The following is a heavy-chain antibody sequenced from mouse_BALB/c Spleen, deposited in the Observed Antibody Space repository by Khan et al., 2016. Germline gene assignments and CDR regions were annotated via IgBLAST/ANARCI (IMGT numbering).Heavy chain of an antibody. D-gene: IGHD2-1*01. J-gene: IGHJ3*01. CDR3: TFDGNIWAWFAY. CDR2: IDPEDGDT. CDR1: GFNIKDFY. Sequence: VQLQQSGAELVRSGASVKLSCTASGFNIKDFYIHWVKQRPEQGLEWIGWIDPEDGDTGYVPKFQGKATMTADTSSNTAYLQLSSLTSEDTAVYYCTFDGNIWAWFAYGGQGTLVTVSA. V-gene: IGHV14-4*02.